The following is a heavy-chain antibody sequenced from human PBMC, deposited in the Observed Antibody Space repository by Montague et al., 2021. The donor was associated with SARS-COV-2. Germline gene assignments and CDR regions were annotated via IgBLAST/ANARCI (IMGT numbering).Heavy chain of an antibody. J-gene: IGHJ6*02. CDR2: SYYSGST. Sequence: SETLSLTCTVTGGSILTYYWYWIRQFPGKGLEWIGYSYYSGSTNYNSSLQSRVIISVDRSKIQFPLKLNSVTAAHTAMYYCARLPYDDSYGMDVWGQGTTVTVSS. D-gene: IGHD5-12*01. CDR3: ARLPYDDSYGMDV. V-gene: IGHV4-59*01. CDR1: GGSILTYY.